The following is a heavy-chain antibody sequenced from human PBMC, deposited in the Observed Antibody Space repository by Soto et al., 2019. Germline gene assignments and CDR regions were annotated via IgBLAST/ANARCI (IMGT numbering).Heavy chain of an antibody. D-gene: IGHD6-6*01. CDR1: GFTLSGYA. CDR3: ARRARPDFYYMDV. J-gene: IGHJ6*03. V-gene: IGHV3-64*01. CDR2: ISSNGVGT. Sequence: PGGSLRLSCAASGFTLSGYAMDWARQAPGKGLEYVSGISSNGVGTYYANSVQGRFTISRDNSKNTVYLQMGSLRPEDMDVYYCARRARPDFYYMDVWGKGTTVTVSS.